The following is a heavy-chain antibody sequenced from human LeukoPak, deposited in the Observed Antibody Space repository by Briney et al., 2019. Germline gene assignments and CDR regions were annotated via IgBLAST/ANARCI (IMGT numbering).Heavy chain of an antibody. V-gene: IGHV3-23*01. D-gene: IGHD3-10*01. CDR1: GFTFSSYA. Sequence: GGSLRLSCAASGFTFSSYAMSWVRQAPGKGLEWVSAISGSGGSTYYADSVKGRFTISRDNSKNTLYLQMNGLRAEDTAVYYCAKHGSGSYLSYFDYWGQGTLVTVSS. CDR3: AKHGSGSYLSYFDY. CDR2: ISGSGGST. J-gene: IGHJ4*02.